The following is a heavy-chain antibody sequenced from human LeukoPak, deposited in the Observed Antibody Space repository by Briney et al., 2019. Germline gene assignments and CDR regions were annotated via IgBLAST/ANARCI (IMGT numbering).Heavy chain of an antibody. D-gene: IGHD3-9*01. CDR1: GYTFTGYY. Sequence: GASVKVSCKASGYTFTGYYMHWVRQAPGQGLEWMGWINPNSGGTNYAQKFQGRVTMTRDTSISTAYMELSRLRSDDTAVYYCARNPYYDISPTVAFDIWAKGQWSPSLQ. CDR3: ARNPYYDISPTVAFDI. V-gene: IGHV1-2*02. J-gene: IGHJ3*02. CDR2: INPNSGGT.